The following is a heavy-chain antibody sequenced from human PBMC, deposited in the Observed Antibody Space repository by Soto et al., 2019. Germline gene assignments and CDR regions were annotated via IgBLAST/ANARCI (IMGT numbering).Heavy chain of an antibody. Sequence: PSETLSLTCAVYGGSFSAYYWRWIRQSPGKGLEWIGEITHSGSPTYTPSLKSRLTISVDTSKNPFSLQLNSVTPEDTAVYYCAREAQNYDFWSGVNYGMDVWGQGTTVTVSS. CDR3: AREAQNYDFWSGVNYGMDV. V-gene: IGHV4-34*01. CDR1: GGSFSAYY. J-gene: IGHJ6*02. D-gene: IGHD3-3*01. CDR2: ITHSGSP.